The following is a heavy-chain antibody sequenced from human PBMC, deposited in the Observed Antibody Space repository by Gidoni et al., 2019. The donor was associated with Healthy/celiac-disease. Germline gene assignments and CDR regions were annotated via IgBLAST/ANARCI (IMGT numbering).Heavy chain of an antibody. J-gene: IGHJ5*02. Sequence: QVQLVQSGAEVKKPGCSVKVSCRASGGTFRRYALRGVRQAPGQGLEWMGGIIPIFGTANYAQKFQGRVTITADKSTSTAYMELSSLRSEDTAVYYCARAVIDRPKSLNWFDPWGQGTLVTVSS. V-gene: IGHV1-69*06. D-gene: IGHD4-4*01. CDR2: IIPIFGTA. CDR1: GGTFRRYA. CDR3: ARAVIDRPKSLNWFDP.